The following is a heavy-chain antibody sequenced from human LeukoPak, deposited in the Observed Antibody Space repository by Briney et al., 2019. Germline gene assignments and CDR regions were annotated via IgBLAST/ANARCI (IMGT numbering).Heavy chain of an antibody. V-gene: IGHV4-59*11. CDR3: ARGPTHLYGGNYNIAKGKGLFDY. CDR1: GGSISRHY. CDR2: IYYSGST. J-gene: IGHJ4*02. D-gene: IGHD4-23*01. Sequence: SETLSLTCTVSGGSISRHYRSWMRQPPGKGLEWMGCIYYSGSTNYNPSLKSRITTSVDTSKNQFSLKLSSVTAADTAVYYCARGPTHLYGGNYNIAKGKGLFDYWGQGTLVTVSS.